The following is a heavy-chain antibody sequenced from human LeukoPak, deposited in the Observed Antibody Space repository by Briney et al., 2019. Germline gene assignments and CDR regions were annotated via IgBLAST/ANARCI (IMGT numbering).Heavy chain of an antibody. CDR3: ARGYCASTSCPKAYYFDY. CDR1: GFTFSSYW. J-gene: IGHJ4*02. CDR2: INSDGSST. D-gene: IGHD2-2*01. V-gene: IGHV3-74*01. Sequence: GGSLRLSCAASGFTFSSYWMHWVRQAPGKGLGWVSRINSDGSSTSYADSVKGRFTISRDNAKNTLYLQMNTLRAEDTAVYYCARGYCASTSCPKAYYFDYWGQGTLVSVSS.